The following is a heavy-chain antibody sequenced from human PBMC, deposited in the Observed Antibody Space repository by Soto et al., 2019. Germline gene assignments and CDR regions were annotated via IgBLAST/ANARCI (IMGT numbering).Heavy chain of an antibody. V-gene: IGHV3-7*01. J-gene: IGHJ4*02. CDR1: GFTFSSFW. D-gene: IGHD4-17*01. CDR2: IKQDGSEK. Sequence: PGGSLRLSCAASGFTFSSFWMSWVRQAPGKGLEWVANIKQDGSEKYYVDSVRGRFSISRDNAKNSLFLQMNSLRAEDTAVYYCARRPYGDYGDHLAYWGQGTLVTVSS. CDR3: ARRPYGDYGDHLAY.